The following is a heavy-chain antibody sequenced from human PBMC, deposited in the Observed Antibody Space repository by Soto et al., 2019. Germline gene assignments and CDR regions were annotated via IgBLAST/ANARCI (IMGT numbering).Heavy chain of an antibody. D-gene: IGHD6-13*01. J-gene: IGHJ6*02. CDR2: IWYDGSNK. Sequence: QVQLVESGGGVVQPGRSLRLSCAASGFTFSSYGMHWVRQAPGKGLEWVAVIWYDGSNKYYADSVKGRFTIPRDNSKNTLYLQMNSLRAEDTAVYYCARDLSSSEVNDYYYGMDVWGQGTTVTVSS. V-gene: IGHV3-33*01. CDR3: ARDLSSSEVNDYYYGMDV. CDR1: GFTFSSYG.